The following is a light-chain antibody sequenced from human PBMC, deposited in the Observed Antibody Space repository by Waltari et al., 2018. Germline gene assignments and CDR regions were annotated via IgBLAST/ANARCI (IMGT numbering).Light chain of an antibody. CDR3: QHYVRLPAT. Sequence: IVLTQSPGTLSLSPGERATLSCRASHTVSGSLAWYQQKPGQAPKLLIDGASTRATGIPDRFTGSGSGTDFSLTISSLEPEDFAIYCCQHYVRLPATFGQGTKVEIK. J-gene: IGKJ1*01. CDR2: GAS. CDR1: HTVSGS. V-gene: IGKV3-20*01.